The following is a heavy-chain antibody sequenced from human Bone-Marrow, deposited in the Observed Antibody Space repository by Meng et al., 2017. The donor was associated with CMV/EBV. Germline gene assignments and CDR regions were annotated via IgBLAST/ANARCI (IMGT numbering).Heavy chain of an antibody. D-gene: IGHD3-3*01. CDR2: IKQDGSEK. CDR1: GFTFSSYW. V-gene: IGHV3-7*03. Sequence: GESLKISCAASGFTFSSYWMSWVRQAPGKGLEWVANIKQDGSEKYYVDSVKGRFTISRDNAKNSLYLQMNSLRAEDTALYYCAKDNTLEWLNWFDPWGQGTLVTVSS. CDR3: AKDNTLEWLNWFDP. J-gene: IGHJ5*02.